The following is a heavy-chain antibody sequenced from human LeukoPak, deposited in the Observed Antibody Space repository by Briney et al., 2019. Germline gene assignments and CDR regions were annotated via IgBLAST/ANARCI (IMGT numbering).Heavy chain of an antibody. CDR2: MNPNSGHT. J-gene: IGHJ4*02. CDR1: GYTFTSYD. V-gene: IGHV1-8*01. Sequence: GASVKVSCKASGYTFTSYDINWVRQATGQGLEWMGWMNPNSGHTGYAQKFQGRVTMTRNTSITTAYMELSSLRSEDTAVYYCARDHPLAPKGFDYWGQGTLVTVSS. CDR3: ARDHPLAPKGFDY. D-gene: IGHD2-15*01.